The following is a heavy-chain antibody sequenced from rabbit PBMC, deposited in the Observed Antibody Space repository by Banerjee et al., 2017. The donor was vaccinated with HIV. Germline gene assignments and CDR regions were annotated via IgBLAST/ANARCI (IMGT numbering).Heavy chain of an antibody. CDR3: AVGGYAAYALYL. Sequence: QEQLVESGGGLVQPEGSLTLTCTASGFSFSSSYWICWVRQAPGKGLEWIGCIYVGSSGSTAYASWASGRFTMSFDNAQNTVFLQMTSLTDADTATYFCAVGGYAAYALYLWGQGTLVTVS. V-gene: IGHV1S45*01. CDR1: GFSFSSSYW. J-gene: IGHJ3*01. CDR2: IYVGSSGST. D-gene: IGHD6-1*01.